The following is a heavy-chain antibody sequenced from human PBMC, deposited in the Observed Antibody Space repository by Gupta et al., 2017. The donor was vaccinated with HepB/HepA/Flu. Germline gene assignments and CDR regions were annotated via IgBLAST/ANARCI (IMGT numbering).Heavy chain of an antibody. CDR2: INPSGGST. V-gene: IGHV1-46*01. CDR3: ARDKTTVTNIFEY. D-gene: IGHD4-11*01. CDR1: DYTFTYHN. Sequence: LVHSGAEVSKPGASVKVSCGASDYTFTYHNMPCMRQASGQGLEWMGIINPSGGSTSYAQKFQGRVTMTRDTSTSTVYMELSSLRSEDTAVYYCARDKTTVTNIFEYWGQGTLVTVAS. J-gene: IGHJ4*02.